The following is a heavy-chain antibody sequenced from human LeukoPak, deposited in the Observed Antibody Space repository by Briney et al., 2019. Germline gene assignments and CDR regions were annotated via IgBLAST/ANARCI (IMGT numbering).Heavy chain of an antibody. CDR1: GGSFSGYY. J-gene: IGHJ4*02. CDR3: ARHARTYYCGSGSYFGY. CDR2: INHSGST. V-gene: IGHV4-34*01. Sequence: SETLSLTCAVYGGSFSGYYWSWIRQPPGKGLEWIGEINHSGSTNYNPSLKSRVTISVDTSKNQFSLKLSSVTAADTAVYYCARHARTYYCGSGSYFGYWGQGTLVTVSS. D-gene: IGHD3-10*01.